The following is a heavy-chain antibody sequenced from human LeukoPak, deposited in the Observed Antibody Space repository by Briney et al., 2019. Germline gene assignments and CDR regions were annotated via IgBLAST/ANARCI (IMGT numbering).Heavy chain of an antibody. V-gene: IGHV1-69*04. Sequence: SVKVSCKASGGTFSSYAISWVRQAPGQGLEWMGRIIPILGIANYAQKFQGRVTMTRDTSISTAYIELSSLRSDDTAVYYCARGYCSGDCFTLFDYWGQGTLVTVSS. CDR2: IIPILGIA. D-gene: IGHD2-21*02. CDR3: ARGYCSGDCFTLFDY. J-gene: IGHJ4*02. CDR1: GGTFSSYA.